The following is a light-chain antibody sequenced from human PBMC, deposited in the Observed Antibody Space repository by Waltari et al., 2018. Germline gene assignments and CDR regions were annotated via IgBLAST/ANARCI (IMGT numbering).Light chain of an antibody. J-gene: IGLJ2*01. CDR2: RNT. V-gene: IGLV1-47*01. Sequence: QSVLTQPPSASGTPGQRVTLSCSGSSPNIGSNFVYWYQQLPGTAPKLLIYRNTQRPSGVPDRFSGSKSGTSASLAISGLRSEDEADYYCAAWDDSLGGPVFGGGTKLTVL. CDR1: SPNIGSNF. CDR3: AAWDDSLGGPV.